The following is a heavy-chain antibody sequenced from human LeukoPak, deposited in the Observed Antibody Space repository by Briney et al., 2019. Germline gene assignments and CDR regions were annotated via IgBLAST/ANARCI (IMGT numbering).Heavy chain of an antibody. CDR2: ISAYNGNT. V-gene: IGHV1-18*01. CDR1: GYTFTSYG. CDR3: ARDSLLLYCNDIGCRYSHYGMDV. Sequence: ASVKVSCKASGYTFTSYGISWVRQAPGQGLEWMGWISAYNGNTNYAQKLQGRVTMTTDTSTSTAYMELRSLRSDDTAVYYCARDSLLLYCNDIGCRYSHYGMDVWGQGTTVTVSS. J-gene: IGHJ6*02. D-gene: IGHD2-15*01.